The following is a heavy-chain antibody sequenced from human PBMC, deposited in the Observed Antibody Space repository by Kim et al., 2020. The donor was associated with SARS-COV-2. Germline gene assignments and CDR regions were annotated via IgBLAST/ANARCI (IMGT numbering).Heavy chain of an antibody. D-gene: IGHD3-10*01. V-gene: IGHV4-59*08. Sequence: SETLSLTCTASGGCISNTYWSWIRQPPWKGLEWFGYIYYSGSTKYNPSLKSRVTISVDTSKNQFSLKLSSVTAADTAVYYSARHAIGDSLNWFDPWGQGTLVTVSS. J-gene: IGHJ5*02. CDR1: GGCISNTY. CDR2: IYYSGST. CDR3: ARHAIGDSLNWFDP.